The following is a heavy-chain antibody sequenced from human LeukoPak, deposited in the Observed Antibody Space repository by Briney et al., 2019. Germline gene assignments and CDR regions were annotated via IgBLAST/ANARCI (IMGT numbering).Heavy chain of an antibody. Sequence: SETLSLTCSVSGVPISSYYWSWHRQPPGQGLESTVYIYYSGTTNYNPSVKSRVPISVDTSKNQFSLKLSSVTAADTDVYYCARDPGQYSGKYYTRSPYYFDYWGQGTLVTVSS. J-gene: IGHJ4*02. CDR1: GVPISSYY. V-gene: IGHV4-59*13. D-gene: IGHD1-26*01. CDR3: ARDPGQYSGKYYTRSPYYFDY. CDR2: IYYSGTT.